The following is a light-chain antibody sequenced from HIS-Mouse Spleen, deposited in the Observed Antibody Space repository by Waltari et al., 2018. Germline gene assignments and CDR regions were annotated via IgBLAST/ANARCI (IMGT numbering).Light chain of an antibody. CDR3: SSYAGSNNFVV. CDR2: EVS. CDR1: SSDVCGYNY. J-gene: IGLJ2*01. V-gene: IGLV2-8*01. Sequence: QSALTQPPSASGSPGQSVTIFCTGTSSDVCGYNYVAWYQQHPGKAPKLMIYEVSKWPSGVPDRFSGSKSGTTASLTVAGLQAEDEADYYCSSYAGSNNFVVFGGGTKLTVL.